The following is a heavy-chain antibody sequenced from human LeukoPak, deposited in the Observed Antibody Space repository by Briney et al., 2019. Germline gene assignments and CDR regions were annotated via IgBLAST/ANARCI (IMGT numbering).Heavy chain of an antibody. CDR2: ISASGENT. CDR1: GFTFSNYA. J-gene: IGHJ4*02. Sequence: GGSLRLSCAASGFTFSNYAMSWVRQAPGKGLEWVSSISASGENTYYADSVKGWFTISRDNSKNTLYLQMNSLRAEDTAVYYCARAPGRFRGIIITPLYYFDYWGQGTLVTVSS. D-gene: IGHD3-10*01. CDR3: ARAPGRFRGIIITPLYYFDY. V-gene: IGHV3-23*01.